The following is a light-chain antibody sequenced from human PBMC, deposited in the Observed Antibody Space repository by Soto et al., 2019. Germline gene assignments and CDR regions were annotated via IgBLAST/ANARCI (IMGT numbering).Light chain of an antibody. CDR3: SSYTSSGTWV. Sequence: QSALTQPASVSGSPGQSITISCTGTSSDVGRYNYVSWYQQHPGKAPKVMVYEVTNRPSGVSNRFSGSKSGNTASLTISGLQADDEADYYCSSYTSSGTWVFGGGTKLTVL. J-gene: IGLJ3*02. CDR2: EVT. CDR1: SSDVGRYNY. V-gene: IGLV2-14*01.